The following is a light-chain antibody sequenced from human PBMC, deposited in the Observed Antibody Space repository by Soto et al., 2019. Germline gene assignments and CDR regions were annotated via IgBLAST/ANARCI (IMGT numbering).Light chain of an antibody. CDR2: KAS. CDR1: LSISTC. V-gene: IGKV1-5*03. Sequence: DIQMTQSPSTLSASVGDRVTITCRASLSISTCLAWYQHKPGKAPKVLIYKASSLESGVPSRFSVSGSGTEFTLTSSSLQPDDFATYYCQQYNSYYTFGQGTKLEIK. J-gene: IGKJ2*01. CDR3: QQYNSYYT.